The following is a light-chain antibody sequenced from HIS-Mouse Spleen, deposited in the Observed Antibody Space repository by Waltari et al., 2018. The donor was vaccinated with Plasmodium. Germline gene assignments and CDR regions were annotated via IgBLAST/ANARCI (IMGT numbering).Light chain of an antibody. J-gene: IGLJ2*01. CDR2: SNN. CDR1: ISSIGSNT. V-gene: IGLV1-44*01. CDR3: GAWDDSLNGVV. Sequence: QSVLTQPPSASGTPGQRVTISCSGSISSIGSNTVNWYQQLPGTAPKLLIYSNNQRPSGVPDRFAGSKSGTSASLAISGLQSEDEADYYCGAWDDSLNGVVFAGGTKLTVL.